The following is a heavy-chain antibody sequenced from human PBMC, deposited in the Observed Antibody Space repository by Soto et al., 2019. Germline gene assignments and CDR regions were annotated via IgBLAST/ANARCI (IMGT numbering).Heavy chain of an antibody. Sequence: ASVQFACKASGYTFTSYGISWVRQAPGQGLEWMGWISAYNGNTNYAQQLQGRVTMTTDTSTSTAYMEMRSLRSEDTAVYYSARERKVLTGGYYYYYGRDFWGQGTTVTVAS. CDR1: GYTFTSYG. CDR2: ISAYNGNT. CDR3: ARERKVLTGGYYYYYGRDF. D-gene: IGHD3-10*01. V-gene: IGHV1-18*01. J-gene: IGHJ6*02.